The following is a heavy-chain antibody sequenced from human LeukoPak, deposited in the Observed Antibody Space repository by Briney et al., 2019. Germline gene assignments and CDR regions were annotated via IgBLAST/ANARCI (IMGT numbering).Heavy chain of an antibody. CDR3: ARDSASCRGCAFDM. J-gene: IGHJ3*02. CDR2: INSDGINT. CDR1: GFTFSNYW. D-gene: IGHD4/OR15-4a*01. V-gene: IGHV3-74*01. Sequence: PGGSLRLSCAASGFTFSNYWMHWVRQAPGKGLVWVSRINSDGINTSYADSVKGRFTISRDNAKNSMYLQMNSLSAEDTALYYCARDSASCRGCAFDMWGQGTVVTVSS.